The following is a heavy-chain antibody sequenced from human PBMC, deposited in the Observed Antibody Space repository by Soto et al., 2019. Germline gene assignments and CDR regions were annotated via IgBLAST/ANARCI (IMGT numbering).Heavy chain of an antibody. J-gene: IGHJ4*01. V-gene: IGHV4-31*03. CDR2: IHYSGST. CDR3: ARATREAPYYYESSGYYYYFDY. CDR1: GGSMGGEGYY. D-gene: IGHD3-22*01. Sequence: PSETLSLTCTVSGGSMGGEGYYWSWIRQCSGRGLEWIGYIHYSGSTYYNPSLKSRVIISVDTSKTQFFLNLSSVTAADTAVYYCARATREAPYYYESSGYYYYFDYWGQGTLVTVS.